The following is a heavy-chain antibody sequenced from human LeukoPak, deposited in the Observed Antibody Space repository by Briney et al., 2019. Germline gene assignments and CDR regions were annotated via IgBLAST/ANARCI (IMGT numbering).Heavy chain of an antibody. CDR2: MNPNSGNT. J-gene: IGHJ4*02. CDR3: ARLIGPAYYIR. D-gene: IGHD3-9*01. Sequence: ASVKVSCKASGGTFSSYAISWVRQAPGQGLEWMGWMNPNSGNTGYAQKFQGRVTMTRNTSISTAYMELSSLRSEGTAVYYCARLIGPAYYIRWGQGTLVTVSS. V-gene: IGHV1-8*02. CDR1: GGTFSSYA.